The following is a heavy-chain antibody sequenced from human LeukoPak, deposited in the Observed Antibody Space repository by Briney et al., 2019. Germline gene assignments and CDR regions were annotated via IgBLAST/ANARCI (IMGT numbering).Heavy chain of an antibody. Sequence: SETLSLTCTVSGGSISSYYWSWIRQPPGKGLEWIGYIYYSGSTNYNPSLKSRVTISVDTSKNQFSLKLNSVTAADTAVYYCARAIFGSGSYYIIDWGQGTLVTVSS. CDR2: IYYSGST. CDR3: ARAIFGSGSYYIID. D-gene: IGHD3-10*01. J-gene: IGHJ4*02. CDR1: GGSISSYY. V-gene: IGHV4-59*01.